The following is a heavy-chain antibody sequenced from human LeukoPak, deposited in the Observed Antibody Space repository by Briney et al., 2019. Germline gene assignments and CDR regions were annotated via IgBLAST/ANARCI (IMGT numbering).Heavy chain of an antibody. CDR2: IYYSGGT. CDR1: GGSISSGSYY. Sequence: SETLSLTCAVSGGSISSGSYYWSWIRQPPGKGLEWIGYIYYSGGTNYNPSLKSRVTISVDTSKNQFSLKLSSVTATDTAVYYCARVTGYMIEDYFDYWGQGTLVTVSS. D-gene: IGHD3-22*01. CDR3: ARVTGYMIEDYFDY. V-gene: IGHV4-61*01. J-gene: IGHJ4*02.